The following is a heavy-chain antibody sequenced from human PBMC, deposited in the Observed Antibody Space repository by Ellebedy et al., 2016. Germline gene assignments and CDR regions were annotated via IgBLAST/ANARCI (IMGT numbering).Heavy chain of an antibody. CDR2: IYYSGST. CDR3: ARDFPSLYGSGYGMDV. D-gene: IGHD3-10*01. Sequence: SETLSLTXTVSGDSISSYYWTWIRQPPGKGLEWIGYIYYSGSTNYNPSLKSRVTISVDTSKNQFSLKLSSVTAADTAVYYCARDFPSLYGSGYGMDVWGQGTTVTVSS. V-gene: IGHV4-59*01. J-gene: IGHJ6*02. CDR1: GDSISSYY.